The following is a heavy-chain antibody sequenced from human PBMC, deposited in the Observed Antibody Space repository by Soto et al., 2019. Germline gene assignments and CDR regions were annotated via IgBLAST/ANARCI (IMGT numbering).Heavy chain of an antibody. CDR2: IIPIFGTA. J-gene: IGHJ6*02. D-gene: IGHD2-2*02. CDR3: AMTSQDIDLVPAAIQSPIPKKPEKNYCYYGMDV. V-gene: IGHV1-69*13. Sequence: SVKVSCTASGGTFSSYAISWVRQAPGQGLEWMGGIIPIFGTANYAQKFQGRVTITADESTSTAYMELSSLRSEDTAAYYCAMTSQDIDLVPAAIQSPIPKKPEKNYCYYGMDVWGQGTTVTVSS. CDR1: GGTFSSYA.